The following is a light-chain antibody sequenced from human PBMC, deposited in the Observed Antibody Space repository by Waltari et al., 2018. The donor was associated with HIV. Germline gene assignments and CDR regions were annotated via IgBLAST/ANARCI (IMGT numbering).Light chain of an antibody. CDR3: QHLNSYPPFT. CDR2: SAS. CDR1: QAISSN. J-gene: IGKJ3*01. Sequence: DIQLTQSPSFMSASVGDRVTITCRASQAISSNLAWYQQKPGQAPTLLIYSASSLPSWVPSRFSGSGSGTEFTLTIRSLQPEDFATYYCQHLNSYPPFTFGPGTTVD. V-gene: IGKV1-9*01.